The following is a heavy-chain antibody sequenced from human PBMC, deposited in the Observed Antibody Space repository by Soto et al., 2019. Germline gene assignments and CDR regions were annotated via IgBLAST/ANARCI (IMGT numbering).Heavy chain of an antibody. CDR3: ARYRREAVAGYTLDN. Sequence: SETLSLTCTVSGGSISSNYWTWIRQPPGKGLEWIGYVYNSGSTNYNPSLKSRVTISEDTSKSQFSLKVNSMTAADAAVYYCARYRREAVAGYTLDNWGQGILVTVSS. CDR1: GGSISSNY. D-gene: IGHD6-13*01. V-gene: IGHV4-59*01. CDR2: VYNSGST. J-gene: IGHJ4*02.